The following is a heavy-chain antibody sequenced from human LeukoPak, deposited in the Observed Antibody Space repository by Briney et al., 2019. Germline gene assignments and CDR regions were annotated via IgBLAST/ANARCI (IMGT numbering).Heavy chain of an antibody. J-gene: IGHJ4*02. CDR1: GCTFSTSW. CDR3: ARGSSSSQALFDY. CDR2: IKQDGSEK. V-gene: IGHV3-7*05. Sequence: GSLRLSCAASGCTFSTSWMSWVRQAPGKGLEWVANIKQDGSEKYYVDSVKGRFTISRDNAKNSLYLQMNSLRAEDTAVYFCARGSSSSQALFDYWGQGTLVTVSS. D-gene: IGHD6-13*01.